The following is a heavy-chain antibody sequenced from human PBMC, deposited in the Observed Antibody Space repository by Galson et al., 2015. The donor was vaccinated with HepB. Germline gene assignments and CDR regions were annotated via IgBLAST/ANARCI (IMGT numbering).Heavy chain of an antibody. CDR2: IWYDGSNK. CDR1: GFTFSSYG. D-gene: IGHD5-12*01. J-gene: IGHJ3*02. V-gene: IGHV3-33*08. CDR3: ARANPRGYSGQGAVDI. Sequence: SLRLSCAASGFTFSSYGMHWVRQAPGKGLEWVAVIWYDGSNKYYADSVKGRFTISRDNSKNTLYLQMNSLRAEDTAVYYCARANPRGYSGQGAVDIWGQGTMVTVSS.